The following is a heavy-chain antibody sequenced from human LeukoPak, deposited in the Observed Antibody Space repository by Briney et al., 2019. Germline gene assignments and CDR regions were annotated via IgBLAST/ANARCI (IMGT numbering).Heavy chain of an antibody. V-gene: IGHV3-74*01. J-gene: IGHJ4*02. CDR1: GFTFSDYW. D-gene: IGHD3-16*01. CDR2: INSDGSNT. Sequence: GGSLRLSCAASGFTFSDYWMHWVRQAPGKGLVWVSRINSDGSNTRYADSVKGRFTISRDNAENTLYLQMNSLRAEDRAVYYCARDRGGPDYWGQGTLVTVSS. CDR3: ARDRGGPDY.